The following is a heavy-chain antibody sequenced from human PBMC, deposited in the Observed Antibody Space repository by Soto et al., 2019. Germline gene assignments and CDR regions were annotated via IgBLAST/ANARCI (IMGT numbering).Heavy chain of an antibody. CDR1: GFTFSSFA. Sequence: SLRLSCAASGFTFSSFAMSWVRQTPGKGLEWVSAISGSGGMTYYGDSVKGRFTISRDNSKNTLYLQMNSLRADDTAVYYCAKETQVSSSGNRFYPWAQVILVPVSS. CDR3: AKETQVSSSGNRFYP. D-gene: IGHD6-6*01. V-gene: IGHV3-23*01. J-gene: IGHJ5*02. CDR2: ISGSGGMT.